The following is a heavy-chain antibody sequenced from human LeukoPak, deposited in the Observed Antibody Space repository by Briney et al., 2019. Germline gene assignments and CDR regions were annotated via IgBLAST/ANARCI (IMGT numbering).Heavy chain of an antibody. V-gene: IGHV1-24*01. D-gene: IGHD5-18*01. CDR2: FDPEDGET. CDR3: ATGQTRGYSPYYFDY. Sequence: ASVKVSCKVSGYTLTELSMHWVRQAPGKGLEWMGGFDPEDGETIYAQKFQGRVTMTEDTSTDTAYMEPSSLRSEDTAVYYCATGQTRGYSPYYFDYWGQGTLVTVSS. J-gene: IGHJ4*02. CDR1: GYTLTELS.